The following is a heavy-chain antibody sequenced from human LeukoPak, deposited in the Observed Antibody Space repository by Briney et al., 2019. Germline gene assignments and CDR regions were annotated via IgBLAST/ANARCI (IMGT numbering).Heavy chain of an antibody. D-gene: IGHD6-19*01. V-gene: IGHV3-23*01. CDR1: GFTFSSYG. CDR2: ISGSGGST. Sequence: GGTLRLSCAASGFTFSSYGMSWVRQAPGKGLEWVSAISGSGGSTYYADSVKGRFTISRDNSKNTLYLQMNSLRAEDTAVYYCAKGPYSSGWRYYFDYWGQGTLVTVSS. J-gene: IGHJ4*02. CDR3: AKGPYSSGWRYYFDY.